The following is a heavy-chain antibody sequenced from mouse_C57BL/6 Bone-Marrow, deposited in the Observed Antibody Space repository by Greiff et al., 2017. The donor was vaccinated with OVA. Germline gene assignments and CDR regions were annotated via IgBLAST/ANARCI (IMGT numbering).Heavy chain of an antibody. Sequence: QVTLKVSGPGLLQPSQTLSLTCSFSGFSLSTFGMGVGWIRQPSGMGLEWLAHIWWDDDKYYNPALKSRLTISKDTSKNQVFLKIANVDTADTATYCCARARRDTVVAPYAMDYWGQGTSVTVSS. CDR1: GFSLSTFGMG. CDR2: IWWDDDK. CDR3: ARARRDTVVAPYAMDY. D-gene: IGHD1-1*01. J-gene: IGHJ4*01. V-gene: IGHV8-8*01.